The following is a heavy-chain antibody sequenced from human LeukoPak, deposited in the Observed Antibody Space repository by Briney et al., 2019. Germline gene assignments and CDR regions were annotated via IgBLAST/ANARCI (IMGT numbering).Heavy chain of an antibody. J-gene: IGHJ4*02. Sequence: SGGSLRLSCAASGFTFSSYEMNWVRQPPGKGLEWIGEVNLQGSTNYNPSLKSRVAISVDKSENHISLKLTSVTAADTAVYYCAREGGPYRPLDYSGQGTLVTVAS. V-gene: IGHV4-34*01. CDR1: GFTFSSYE. CDR2: VNLQGST. CDR3: AREGGPYRPLDY.